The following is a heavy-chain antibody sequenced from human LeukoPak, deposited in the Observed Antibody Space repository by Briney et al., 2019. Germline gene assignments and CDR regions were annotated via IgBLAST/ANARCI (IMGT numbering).Heavy chain of an antibody. CDR1: GGSISSYY. CDR2: FYYSGST. CDR3: ARLGQPNAFDI. Sequence: SETLSLTCTVSGGSISSYYWSWIRQPPGKGLEWIGYFYYSGSTNYNPSLKSRVTISVDTSKSQFSLKLTSVTAADTAVYYCARLGQPNAFDIWGQGTMVTVSP. J-gene: IGHJ3*02. V-gene: IGHV4-59*08. D-gene: IGHD3-16*01.